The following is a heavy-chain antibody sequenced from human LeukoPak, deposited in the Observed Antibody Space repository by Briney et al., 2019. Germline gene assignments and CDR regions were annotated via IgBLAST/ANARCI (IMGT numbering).Heavy chain of an antibody. J-gene: IGHJ4*02. D-gene: IGHD3-10*01. Sequence: GGSLRLSCAASGFTFSSYEMNWVRQAPGKGLEWVSYISSSGSTIYYADPVKGRCTIARDNAKNSLHPQMNSLRAEDTALYYCAKDISHLYGSGSSLDYWGQGTMVTVSS. CDR3: AKDISHLYGSGSSLDY. CDR2: ISSSGSTI. V-gene: IGHV3-48*03. CDR1: GFTFSSYE.